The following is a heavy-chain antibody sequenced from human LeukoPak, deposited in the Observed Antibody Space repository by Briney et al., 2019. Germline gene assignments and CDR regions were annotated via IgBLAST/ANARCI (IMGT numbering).Heavy chain of an antibody. V-gene: IGHV4-39*07. D-gene: IGHD2-2*02. J-gene: IGHJ6*02. CDR3: AREPGLCSSTSCYKAYYGMDV. CDR2: INHSGST. Sequence: SETLSLTCTVSGGSITSDDYYWAWIRQPPGKGLEWIGEINHSGSTNYNPSLKSRVTISVDTSKNQFSLKLSSVTAADTAVYYCAREPGLCSSTSCYKAYYGMDVWGQGTTVTVSS. CDR1: GGSITSDDYY.